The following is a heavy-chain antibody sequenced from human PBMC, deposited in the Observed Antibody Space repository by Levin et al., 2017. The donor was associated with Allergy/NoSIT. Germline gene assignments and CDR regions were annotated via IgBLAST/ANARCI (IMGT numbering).Heavy chain of an antibody. CDR2: ISSSSSAI. CDR3: ARTELSLGWTYHGMDV. J-gene: IGHJ6*02. CDR1: GFTFRDYS. V-gene: IGHV3-48*02. D-gene: IGHD3/OR15-3a*01. Sequence: GESLKISCAASGFTFRDYSMNWVRQAPGKGLEWVSYISSSSSAIYYADSVKGRFPISRDHAKNSLSLQMNSLRDEETAVYYCARTELSLGWTYHGMDVWGPGTTVSVSS.